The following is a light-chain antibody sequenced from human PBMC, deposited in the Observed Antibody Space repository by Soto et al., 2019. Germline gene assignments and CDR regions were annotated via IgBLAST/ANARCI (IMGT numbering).Light chain of an antibody. V-gene: IGKV3-15*01. J-gene: IGKJ1*01. CDR2: DAS. CDR1: QSVSSH. Sequence: ELVLTQSPATLSVSPGGGATLSCRDSQSVSSHLAWYQQKPGQGPRLLIYDASTRATGIPARFSGSGSGTEFTITISSLQSEDFGVYSCKHYDVWPLTFGKGTKVDIK. CDR3: KHYDVWPLT.